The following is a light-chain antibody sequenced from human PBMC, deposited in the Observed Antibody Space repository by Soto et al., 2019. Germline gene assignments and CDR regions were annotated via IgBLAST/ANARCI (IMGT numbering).Light chain of an antibody. CDR3: QQRDNWPLT. V-gene: IGKV3-11*01. CDR1: QSVRSS. Sequence: EIVLTQSPATLSLSPGERATLSCRASQSVRSSLAWSQQNPGQAPRLLIYDASSRATGIPARFSGSGSGTDFTLTISSLEPEDFALYYCQQRDNWPLTFGGGTKVES. J-gene: IGKJ4*01. CDR2: DAS.